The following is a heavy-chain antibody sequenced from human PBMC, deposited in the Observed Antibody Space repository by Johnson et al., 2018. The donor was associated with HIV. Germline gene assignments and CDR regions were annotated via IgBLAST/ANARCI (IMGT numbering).Heavy chain of an antibody. CDR2: LSYDGSNE. CDR3: ARGSRYTFDNDDVHLLHAFDI. CDR1: GFTFSSYA. Sequence: QVQLVESGGGVVQPGRSLRLSCAASGFTFSSYAMSWVRQAPGKGLEWVAVLSYDGSNEYYADSVNGRFTISRDNSKNTLYLQMNSLRAEDTAVYYCARGSRYTFDNDDVHLLHAFDIWGQGTMVTVSS. D-gene: IGHD3-16*01. J-gene: IGHJ3*02. V-gene: IGHV3-30-3*01.